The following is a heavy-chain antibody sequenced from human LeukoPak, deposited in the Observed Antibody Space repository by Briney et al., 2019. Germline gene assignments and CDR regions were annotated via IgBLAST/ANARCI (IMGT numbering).Heavy chain of an antibody. CDR3: ASLHYDYVFSFQWGGSYYFDY. CDR2: IYYSGST. J-gene: IGHJ4*02. Sequence: KPSETLSLTCTVSGGSISSSSYYWGWIRQPPGKGLEWIGSIYYSGSTYYNPSLKSRVTISVDTSKNQFSLKLSSVTAADTAVYYCASLHYDYVFSFQWGGSYYFDYWGQGTLVTVSS. V-gene: IGHV4-39*01. D-gene: IGHD3-16*01. CDR1: GGSISSSSYY.